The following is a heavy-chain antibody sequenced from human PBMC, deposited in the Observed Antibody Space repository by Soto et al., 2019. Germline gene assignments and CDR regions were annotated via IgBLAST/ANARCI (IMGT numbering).Heavy chain of an antibody. CDR3: AREALRGARGFEL. CDR1: GASVTSNAYS. Sequence: QLQLQESGSGLVKPSETLSLTCAVSGASVTSNAYSWSWIRQPPGKALEWIGYIYHSGNTHHNPSLNSRVTISMDRSKNQLSLKVNSVTAADTAVYYCAREALRGARGFELWGRGTLVTVSS. V-gene: IGHV4-30-2*01. D-gene: IGHD4-17*01. CDR2: IYHSGNT. J-gene: IGHJ2*01.